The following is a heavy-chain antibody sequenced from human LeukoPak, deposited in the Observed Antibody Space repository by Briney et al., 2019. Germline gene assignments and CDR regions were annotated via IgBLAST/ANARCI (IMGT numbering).Heavy chain of an antibody. Sequence: GGSLRLSCAASGFTFSSYGMSWVRQAPGKGLEWVSAISGSGGSTYYADSVKGRFTISRDNSKNTLYLQMNSLRAEDTAVYYCARGKTYYYDSSGYGNWGQGTLVTVSS. D-gene: IGHD3-22*01. CDR2: ISGSGGST. CDR1: GFTFSSYG. V-gene: IGHV3-23*01. CDR3: ARGKTYYYDSSGYGN. J-gene: IGHJ4*02.